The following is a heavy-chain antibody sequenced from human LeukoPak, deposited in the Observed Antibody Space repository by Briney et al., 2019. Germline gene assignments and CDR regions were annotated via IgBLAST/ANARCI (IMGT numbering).Heavy chain of an antibody. Sequence: ASVKVSCKASVYTFTGYYMHWVRQAPGQGLEWMGWINPNSGGTNYAQKLQGRVTMTTDTSTSTAYMELRSLRSDDTAVYYCARFSTRVRPDYYYGMDVWGQGTTVTVSS. V-gene: IGHV1-2*02. J-gene: IGHJ6*02. CDR1: VYTFTGYY. CDR3: ARFSTRVRPDYYYGMDV. D-gene: IGHD4-4*01. CDR2: INPNSGGT.